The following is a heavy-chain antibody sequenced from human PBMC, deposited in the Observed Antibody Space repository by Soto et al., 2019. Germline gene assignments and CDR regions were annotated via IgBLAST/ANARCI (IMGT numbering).Heavy chain of an antibody. CDR2: IIPIFGTA. D-gene: IGHD2-2*01. Sequence: SVKVSCKASGGTFSSYAISWVRQAPGQGLEWMGGIIPIFGTANYAQKFQGRVTITADESTSTAYMELSSLRSEDTAVYYCARAEDIVVVPAAMVYGMDVWGQGTTVTVSS. CDR3: ARAEDIVVVPAAMVYGMDV. V-gene: IGHV1-69*13. CDR1: GGTFSSYA. J-gene: IGHJ6*02.